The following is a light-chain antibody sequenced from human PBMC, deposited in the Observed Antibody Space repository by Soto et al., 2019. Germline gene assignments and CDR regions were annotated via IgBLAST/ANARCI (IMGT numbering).Light chain of an antibody. Sequence: EIVLTQSPGTLSLSPGERATLSCRASQSVGSSYLAWYQQKPGQAPRLLIYGASSRATGIPDRFSGSGSGTDFTLTISRLEPGDFAVYYCQQYGSSPWTFGLGTKVEIK. CDR3: QQYGSSPWT. J-gene: IGKJ1*01. CDR2: GAS. CDR1: QSVGSSY. V-gene: IGKV3-20*01.